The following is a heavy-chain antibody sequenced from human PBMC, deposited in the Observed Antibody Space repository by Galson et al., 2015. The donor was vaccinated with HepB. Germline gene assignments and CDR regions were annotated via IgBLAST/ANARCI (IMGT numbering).Heavy chain of an antibody. J-gene: IGHJ4*02. CDR1: GGSISGDY. CDR3: ATGGDS. Sequence: SETLSPTCTVSGGSISGDYRNWFRQPPGKGLEWIGNIHYSGRTDYNPSLRGRVTISGDTSKNQFSLKLISVTAADTAVYYCATGGDSWGRGTLVTVSS. CDR2: IHYSGRT. V-gene: IGHV4-59*01.